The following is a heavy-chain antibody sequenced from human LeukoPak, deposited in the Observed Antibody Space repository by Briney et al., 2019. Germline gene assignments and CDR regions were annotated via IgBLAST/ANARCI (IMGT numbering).Heavy chain of an antibody. D-gene: IGHD6-6*01. CDR3: ARLVEYSSSVDY. J-gene: IGHJ4*02. Sequence: SETLSLTCAVYGGSFSGYYWSWLRQPPGKGLEWIGEINHSGSTNYNPSLKSRVTISVDTSKNQFSLNLSSVTAADTAVYYCARLVEYSSSVDYWGQGTLVTVSS. CDR1: GGSFSGYY. CDR2: INHSGST. V-gene: IGHV4-34*01.